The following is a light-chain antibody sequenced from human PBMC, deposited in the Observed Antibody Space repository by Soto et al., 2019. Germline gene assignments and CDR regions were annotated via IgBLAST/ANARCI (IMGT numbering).Light chain of an antibody. V-gene: IGKV1-5*01. Sequence: DIQMTQSPSTLSASLGDRVTITCRASRTIERWLAWYQQKPGRAPKLLISDASTLETGVPSRFSGGGSGTEFTLTISNLQADDFATYYCQHCDTYCAFGPGTRVEVE. CDR1: RTIERW. J-gene: IGKJ1*01. CDR2: DAS. CDR3: QHCDTYCA.